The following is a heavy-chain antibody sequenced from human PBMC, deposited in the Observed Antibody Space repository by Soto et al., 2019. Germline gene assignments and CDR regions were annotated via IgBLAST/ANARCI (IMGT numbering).Heavy chain of an antibody. CDR1: GGSFSGYY. V-gene: IGHV4-34*01. Sequence: PSETLSLTCAVYGGSFSGYYWSWIRQPPGKGLEWIGEINHSGSTNYNPSLKSRVTISVDTSKNQFSLKLSSVTAADTAVYYCARDLNHSSTIVVYYGKAVWGQGTSVPVSS. CDR2: INHSGST. CDR3: ARDLNHSSTIVVYYGKAV. D-gene: IGHD2-2*01. J-gene: IGHJ6*02.